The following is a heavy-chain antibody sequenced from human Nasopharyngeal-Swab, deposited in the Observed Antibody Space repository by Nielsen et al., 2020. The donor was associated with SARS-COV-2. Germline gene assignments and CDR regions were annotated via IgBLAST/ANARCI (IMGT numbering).Heavy chain of an antibody. CDR3: AREFYYRFDY. V-gene: IGHV3-66*01. Sequence: VRQAPGKGVAWVSVMYHDGRTYYTDSVKGRFTISRDNSKNTVYLQMNSLRAEDTAVYYCAREFYYRFDYWGQGTLVTVSS. J-gene: IGHJ4*02. CDR2: MYHDGRT. D-gene: IGHD3-10*01.